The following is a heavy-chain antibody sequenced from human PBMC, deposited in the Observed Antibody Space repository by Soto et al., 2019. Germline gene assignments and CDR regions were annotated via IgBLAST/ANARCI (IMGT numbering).Heavy chain of an antibody. J-gene: IGHJ6*02. CDR3: ARDPTDIVVVPAKYYYGMDV. V-gene: IGHV1-69*04. CDR2: IIPILGIA. CDR1: GGTFSSYT. Sequence: SVKVSCKASGGTFSSYTISWVRQAPGQGLEWMGRIIPILGIANYAQKFQGRVTITADKSTSTAYMELSSLRSEDTAVYYCARDPTDIVVVPAKYYYGMDVWGQGTTVTVSS. D-gene: IGHD2-2*01.